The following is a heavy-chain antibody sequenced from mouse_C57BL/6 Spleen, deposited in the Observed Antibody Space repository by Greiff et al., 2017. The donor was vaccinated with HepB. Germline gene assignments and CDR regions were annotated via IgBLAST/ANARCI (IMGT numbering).Heavy chain of an antibody. CDR3: ARSGLGPFDY. Sequence: VQLQQSGPELVKPGASVKISCKASGYAFSSSWMNWVKQRPGKGLEWIGRIYPGDGDTNYNGKVKGKATLTADKSSSTAYMQLSSLTSEDSAVYFCARSGLGPFDYWGQGTTLTVSS. J-gene: IGHJ2*01. CDR2: IYPGDGDT. D-gene: IGHD4-1*01. CDR1: GYAFSSSW. V-gene: IGHV1-82*01.